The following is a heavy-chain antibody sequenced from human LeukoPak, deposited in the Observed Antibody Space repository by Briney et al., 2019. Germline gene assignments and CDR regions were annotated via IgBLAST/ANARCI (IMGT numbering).Heavy chain of an antibody. CDR1: GGSIRSYY. V-gene: IGHV4-59*01. CDR3: ARDGYSGSYPLASDI. CDR2: IYYSGST. Sequence: SETLSLTCTVSGGSIRSYYWSWIRQPPGKGLEWIGYIYYSGSTNYNPSLKSRVTISVDTSKNQFSLKLSSVTAADTAVYYCARDGYSGSYPLASDIWGQGTMVTVSS. J-gene: IGHJ3*02. D-gene: IGHD1-26*01.